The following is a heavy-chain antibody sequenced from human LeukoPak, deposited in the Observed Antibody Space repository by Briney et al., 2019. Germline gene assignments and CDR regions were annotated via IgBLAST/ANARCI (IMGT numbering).Heavy chain of an antibody. D-gene: IGHD3-3*01. J-gene: IGHJ5*02. CDR2: IKQDGSEK. CDR3: ARDFGIFGVVIEGGWFDP. V-gene: IGHV3-7*01. CDR1: GFTFSSYA. Sequence: GGSLRLSCAASGFTFSSYAMSWVRQAPGKGLEWVANIKQDGSEKYYVDSVKGRFTISKDNAKNSLYLQMNSLRAEDTAVYYCARDFGIFGVVIEGGWFDPWGQGTLVTVSS.